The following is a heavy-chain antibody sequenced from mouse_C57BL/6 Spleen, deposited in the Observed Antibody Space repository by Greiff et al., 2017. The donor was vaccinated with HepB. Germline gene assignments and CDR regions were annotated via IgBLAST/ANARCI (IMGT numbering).Heavy chain of an antibody. CDR3: TRYDYMEYYFDY. CDR2: IRNKANNHAT. J-gene: IGHJ2*01. D-gene: IGHD2-4*01. V-gene: IGHV6-6*01. Sequence: EVKLMESGGGLVQPGGSMKLSCAASGFTFSDAWMDWVRQSPEKGLEWVAEIRNKANNHATYYAESVKGRFTISRDDSKSNVYLQMNSLRAEDTGIYYCTRYDYMEYYFDYWGQGTTLTVSS. CDR1: GFTFSDAW.